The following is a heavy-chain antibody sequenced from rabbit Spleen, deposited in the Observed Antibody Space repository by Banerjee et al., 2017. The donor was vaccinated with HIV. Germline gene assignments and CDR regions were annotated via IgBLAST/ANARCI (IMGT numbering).Heavy chain of an antibody. D-gene: IGHD1-1*01. CDR2: IYVGSGKN. CDR3: ARDTSSSFSSYGMDL. V-gene: IGHV1S45*01. J-gene: IGHJ6*01. CDR1: GVSFSDKDV. Sequence: EQLEESGGGLVKPEGSLTLTCKASGVSFSDKDVMCWVRQAPGKGLEWIACIYVGSGKNYYASWAKGRFTISKTSSTTVILQMTSLTVADTATYFCARDTSSSFSSYGMDLWGQGTLVTVS.